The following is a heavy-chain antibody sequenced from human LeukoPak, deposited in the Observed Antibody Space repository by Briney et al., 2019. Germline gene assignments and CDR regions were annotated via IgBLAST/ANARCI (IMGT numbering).Heavy chain of an antibody. D-gene: IGHD2-2*01. CDR2: ISSSSSYI. CDR3: ARQATDYCSSTSCYALFDY. V-gene: IGHV3-21*01. CDR1: GFTFSSYS. Sequence: GGSLRLSCAASGFTFSSYSMNWVRQAPGKGLEWVSSISSSSSYIYYADSVKGRFTISRDNAKNSLYLQMNSLRAEDTAVYYCARQATDYCSSTSCYALFDYWGQGTLVTVSS. J-gene: IGHJ4*02.